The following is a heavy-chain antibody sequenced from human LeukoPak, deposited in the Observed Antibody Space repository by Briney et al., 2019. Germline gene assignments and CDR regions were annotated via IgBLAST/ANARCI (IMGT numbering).Heavy chain of an antibody. CDR3: ASPAAGSNFDC. CDR2: ISSSGSYT. CDR1: GFTFSDYY. J-gene: IGHJ4*02. V-gene: IGHV3-11*03. Sequence: GGSLRLSCAASGFTFSDYYMSWSRQAPGKGLEWVSYISSSGSYTNYADSVKGRFTISRDNSKNSLYLQMNSLRAEDTAVYYCASPAAGSNFDCWGQGTLVTVSS. D-gene: IGHD6-13*01.